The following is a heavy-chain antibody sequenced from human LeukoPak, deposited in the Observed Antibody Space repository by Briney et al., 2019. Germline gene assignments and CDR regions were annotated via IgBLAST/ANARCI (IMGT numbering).Heavy chain of an antibody. V-gene: IGHV3-30*02. CDR3: ANSYYYDSSGYLYY. CDR1: GFTFSSYG. J-gene: IGHJ4*02. D-gene: IGHD3-22*01. Sequence: GGSLRLSCAASGFTFSSYGMHWVRQAPGKGLEWVAFIRYDGSNKYYADSVKGRFTISRDNSKNTLYLQMNSLRAEDTAVYYCANSYYYDSSGYLYYWGQGTLVTVSS. CDR2: IRYDGSNK.